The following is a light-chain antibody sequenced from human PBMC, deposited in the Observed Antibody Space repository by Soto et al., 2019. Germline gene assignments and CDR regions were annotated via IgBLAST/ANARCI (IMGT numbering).Light chain of an antibody. CDR3: QQFDNWPWT. CDR1: PIVSGT. J-gene: IGKJ1*01. V-gene: IGKV3-15*01. CDR2: GAS. Sequence: ELLLTPSPGTLSFSPGERDQLFCRGRPIVSGTLAWYQQKPGQYPRLLIYGASRRATGFPARFSGSGSGTDFTLTISSLQSEDFAVYYCQQFDNWPWTVGQGTQVDIK.